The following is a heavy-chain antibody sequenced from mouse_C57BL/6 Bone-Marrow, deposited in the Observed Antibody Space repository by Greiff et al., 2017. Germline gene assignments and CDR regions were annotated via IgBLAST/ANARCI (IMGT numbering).Heavy chain of an antibody. Sequence: DVMLVESGGGLVKPGGSLKLSCAASGFTFSSYAMSWVRQTPEKRLEWVATISDGGSYTYYPDNVKGRFTISRDNAKNNLYLQMSHLKSEDTAMYYCARELWERAMDYWGQGTSVTVSS. CDR3: ARELWERAMDY. V-gene: IGHV5-4*01. D-gene: IGHD4-1*01. CDR2: ISDGGSYT. CDR1: GFTFSSYA. J-gene: IGHJ4*01.